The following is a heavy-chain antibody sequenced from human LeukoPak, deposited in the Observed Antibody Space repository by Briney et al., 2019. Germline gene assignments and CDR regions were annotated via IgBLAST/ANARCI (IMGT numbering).Heavy chain of an antibody. D-gene: IGHD3-22*01. J-gene: IGHJ5*02. CDR1: GYTFTSYG. Sequence: ASVKVSCKASGYTFTSYGINWVRQAPGQGLEWMGWINTYSGNTTYAQKLQGRVTLTTDTSTSTAYMELRSLRSDDTAVYYCARDHKYYDSSGYWFDPWGQGTLVTVSS. CDR3: ARDHKYYDSSGYWFDP. CDR2: INTYSGNT. V-gene: IGHV1-18*01.